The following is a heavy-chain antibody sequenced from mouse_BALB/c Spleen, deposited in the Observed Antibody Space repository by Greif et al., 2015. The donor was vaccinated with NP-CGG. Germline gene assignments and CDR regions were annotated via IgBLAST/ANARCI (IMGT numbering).Heavy chain of an antibody. D-gene: IGHD2-1*01. CDR1: GYTFTDYA. CDR2: ISTYSGNT. J-gene: IGHJ4*01. CDR3: ARRGGNYVGYAMDY. V-gene: IGHV1-67*01. Sequence: VQLVESGPELVRPGVSVKISCKGSGYTFTDYAMHWEKQSHAKSLEWIGVISTYSGNTNYNQKFKGKATMTVDKSSSTAYMELARLSSEDSAIYYCARRGGNYVGYAMDYWGQGTSVTVSS.